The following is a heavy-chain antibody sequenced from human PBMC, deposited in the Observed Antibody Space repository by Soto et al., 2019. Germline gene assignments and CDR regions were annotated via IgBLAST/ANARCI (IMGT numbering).Heavy chain of an antibody. CDR1: GYTLTNCY. CDR2: INPNGGST. V-gene: IGHV1-46*01. J-gene: IGHJ4*02. Sequence: QVQLVQSGAEVKKPGASVKVSCKASGYTLTNCYIHWVRQAPGQGLEWMGIINPNGGSTNYAHNFQGTVTRTRDPSTSTVYMDLISRRSEFTAVYYRASGVGSGHYWGRGPRVTVSS. D-gene: IGHD2-8*01. CDR3: ASGVGSGHY.